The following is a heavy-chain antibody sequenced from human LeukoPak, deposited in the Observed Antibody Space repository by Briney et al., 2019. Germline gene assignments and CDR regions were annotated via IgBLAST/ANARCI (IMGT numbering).Heavy chain of an antibody. J-gene: IGHJ4*02. D-gene: IGHD3-22*01. V-gene: IGHV1-18*01. CDR1: GYTFTNYA. Sequence: ASVKVSCKASGYTFTNYAITWVRQAPGQGLEWMGWISAYNGNTNYARKFQGKVTMTTDKSTSTAYMELRSLRSDDTAVYFCARGDYYDSSGYFPGMNYWGQGTLVTVSS. CDR3: ARGDYYDSSGYFPGMNY. CDR2: ISAYNGNT.